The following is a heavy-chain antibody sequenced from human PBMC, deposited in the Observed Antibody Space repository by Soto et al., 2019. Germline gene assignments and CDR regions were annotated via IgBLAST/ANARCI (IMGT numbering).Heavy chain of an antibody. CDR2: ISSGSNYK. D-gene: IGHD3-3*01. CDR1: GFTFSSYT. V-gene: IGHV3-21*02. Sequence: EVQLVESGGGLVRPGGSLRLSCAVSGFTFSSYTMNWVRQAPGKGLEWVACISSGSNYKYYADSVKGRFTISRDNAKNSLYLQMDSLRAEDTAVYYCAQEGGGYDFTLNWFDPWGQGALVTVSS. J-gene: IGHJ5*02. CDR3: AQEGGGYDFTLNWFDP.